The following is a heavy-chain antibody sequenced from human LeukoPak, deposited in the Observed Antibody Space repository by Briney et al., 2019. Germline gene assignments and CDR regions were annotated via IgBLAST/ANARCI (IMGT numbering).Heavy chain of an antibody. CDR2: TKNKGHNYTT. CDR1: GFTFSDHY. J-gene: IGHJ4*02. V-gene: IGHV3-72*01. D-gene: IGHD3-16*01. CDR3: VAYISGYAY. Sequence: GGSLRLSCAATGFTFSDHYMDWVRQAPGKGLEWVGRTKNKGHNYTTQHAASVTGRFTISRDNSKKSMYLQMISLKTEDTAVYYCVAYISGYAYWGQGTLVTVSS.